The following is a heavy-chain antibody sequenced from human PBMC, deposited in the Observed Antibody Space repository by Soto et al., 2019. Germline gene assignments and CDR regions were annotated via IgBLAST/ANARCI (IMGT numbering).Heavy chain of an antibody. Sequence: PSETLSLTCSVSGGSVGGVAGYWSWIRQPPGKGLEWIGYISYSGSTNYNPSLKSRVSMSLDTSKNQFSLKLISVTAADTAVYYCARGGSYYEDVIHGAFDIWGQGTMVTVSS. D-gene: IGHD1-26*01. CDR3: ARGGSYYEDVIHGAFDI. CDR1: GGSVGGVAGY. J-gene: IGHJ3*02. V-gene: IGHV4-61*08. CDR2: ISYSGST.